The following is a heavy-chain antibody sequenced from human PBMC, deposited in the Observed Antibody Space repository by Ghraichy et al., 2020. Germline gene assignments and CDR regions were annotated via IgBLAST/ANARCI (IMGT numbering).Heavy chain of an antibody. CDR1: GGSISSSSYY. Sequence: SETLSLTCTVSGGSISSSSYYWGWIRQPPGKGLEWIGSIYYSGSTYYNPSLKSRVTISVDTSKNQFSLKLSSVTAADTAVYYCATPLGATGLLNYWGQGTLVTVSS. CDR2: IYYSGST. D-gene: IGHD1-26*01. V-gene: IGHV4-39*07. J-gene: IGHJ4*02. CDR3: ATPLGATGLLNY.